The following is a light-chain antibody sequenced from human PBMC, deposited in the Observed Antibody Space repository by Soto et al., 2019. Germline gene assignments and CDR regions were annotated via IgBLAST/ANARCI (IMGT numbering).Light chain of an antibody. J-gene: IGKJ5*01. CDR2: AAS. CDR3: QQLNSFPIT. V-gene: IGKV1-9*01. CDR1: QAISSY. Sequence: DIPLTQAPSFLSASAGDRVSITCRASQAISSYLAWYQQKPGRAPKLLIYAASTLQSGVPSRFSGSGSGTEFTLTITSLQPEDFATYYCQQLNSFPITFVQGTRLEIK.